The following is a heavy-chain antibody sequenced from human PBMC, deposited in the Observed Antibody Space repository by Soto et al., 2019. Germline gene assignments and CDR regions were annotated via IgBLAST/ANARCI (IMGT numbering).Heavy chain of an antibody. Sequence: QVQLVESGGGVVQPGRSLRLSCAASGFTFSSYGMHWVRQAPGKGLEWVAVIWYDGSNKYYADSVKGRFTISRDNSKNTLYLQMNSLRAEDTAVYYCVRSSGRDGAEYFQHWGEGTLVTVSS. D-gene: IGHD6-19*01. V-gene: IGHV3-33*01. CDR2: IWYDGSNK. CDR1: GFTFSSYG. CDR3: VRSSGRDGAEYFQH. J-gene: IGHJ1*01.